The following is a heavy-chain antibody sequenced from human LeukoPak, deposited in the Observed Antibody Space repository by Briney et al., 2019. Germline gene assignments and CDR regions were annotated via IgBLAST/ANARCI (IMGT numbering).Heavy chain of an antibody. CDR1: GLTFSSYA. D-gene: IGHD2-2*01. CDR3: AKGSLYCSSTSCFIFDY. V-gene: IGHV3-23*01. J-gene: IGHJ4*02. Sequence: GSLRLSCAASGLTFSSYAMSWVRQAPGKGLEWVSAISGSGGSTYYADSVKGRFTISRDNSKNTLYLQMNSLRAEDTAVYYCAKGSLYCSSTSCFIFDYWGQGTLVTVSS. CDR2: ISGSGGST.